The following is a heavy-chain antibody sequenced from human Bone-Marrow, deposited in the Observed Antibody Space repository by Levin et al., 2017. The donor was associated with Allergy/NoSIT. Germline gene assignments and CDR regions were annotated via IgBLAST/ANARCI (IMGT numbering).Heavy chain of an antibody. D-gene: IGHD2-2*01. Sequence: QPGGSLRLSCAASGFTFGTYWMSWVRQAPDKGLEWVANIKQDGSEKYYVDSVKGRFTISRDNAKNSLYLQMNDLRAEDTAVYYCARGGARLSTSPRLNWFDPWGQGTLVTVSS. J-gene: IGHJ5*02. CDR2: IKQDGSEK. CDR3: ARGGARLSTSPRLNWFDP. V-gene: IGHV3-7*03. CDR1: GFTFGTYW.